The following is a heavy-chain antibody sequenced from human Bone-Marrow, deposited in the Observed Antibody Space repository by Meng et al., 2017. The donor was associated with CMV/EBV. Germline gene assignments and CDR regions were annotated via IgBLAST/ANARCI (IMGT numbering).Heavy chain of an antibody. D-gene: IGHD3-3*01. Sequence: GESLKISCAASGFTFSSYAMHWVRQAPGKGLEWVAVISYDGSNKYYADSVKGRFTISRDNSKNTLYLQMNSLRAEDTAVYYCASCITIFGVAPGASDIWGQGTMVTVSS. CDR3: ASCITIFGVAPGASDI. CDR1: GFTFSSYA. CDR2: ISYDGSNK. V-gene: IGHV3-30-3*01. J-gene: IGHJ3*02.